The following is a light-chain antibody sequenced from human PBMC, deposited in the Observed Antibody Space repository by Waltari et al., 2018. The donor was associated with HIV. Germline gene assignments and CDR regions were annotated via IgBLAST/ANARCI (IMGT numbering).Light chain of an antibody. CDR3: ATWDDSLNGPV. J-gene: IGLJ3*02. CDR1: ISNIGSNT. Sequence: QSVLTQPPSASGTPGQRVTISCSGSISNIGSNTVNWYQQLPGTAPKLLIYTTKQRPSGVPDRFSGSKSGALSSLAISGLQSDDEADYYCATWDDSLNGPVFGGGTKLTVL. CDR2: TTK. V-gene: IGLV1-44*01.